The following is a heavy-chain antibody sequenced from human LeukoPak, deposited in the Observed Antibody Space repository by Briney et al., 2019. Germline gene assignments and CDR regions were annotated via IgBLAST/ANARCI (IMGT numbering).Heavy chain of an antibody. V-gene: IGHV3-30*04. Sequence: PGGSLRLSCAASGFTLSSSPMHWVRQAPGKGLEWVALISHDGNAKSDAGSVRGRFTVSRDTSKNTLYLQMNSLKTEDTAVYYCAREIGSSGWAGFFGSWGQGTLVTVSS. CDR2: ISHDGNAK. J-gene: IGHJ4*02. D-gene: IGHD6-19*01. CDR1: GFTLSSSP. CDR3: AREIGSSGWAGFFGS.